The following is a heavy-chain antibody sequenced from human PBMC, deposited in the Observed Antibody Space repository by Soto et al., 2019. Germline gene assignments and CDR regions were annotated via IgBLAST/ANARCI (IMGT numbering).Heavy chain of an antibody. Sequence: ASVKVSCKASGYTFTSYYMHWVRQAPGQGLEWMGIINPSGGSTSYAQKFQGRVTMTRDTSTSTVYMELSSLRSEDTAVYYCARDRTSYYDLWSGYYGGNHYYYGMDVWGQGTPVTVSS. V-gene: IGHV1-46*01. CDR2: INPSGGST. CDR3: ARDRTSYYDLWSGYYGGNHYYYGMDV. J-gene: IGHJ6*02. D-gene: IGHD3-3*01. CDR1: GYTFTSYY.